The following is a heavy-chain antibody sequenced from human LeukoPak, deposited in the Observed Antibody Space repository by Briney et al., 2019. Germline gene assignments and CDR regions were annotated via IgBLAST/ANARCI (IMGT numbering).Heavy chain of an antibody. CDR1: GFTFSDYY. CDR3: GREGGYGSGRGWFDP. Sequence: GGSLRLSCAASGFTFSDYYMTWIRQAPGKGLEWVSYISSSSSYTEYADSVKGRFTISRDNAKNSLYLQMNSLRADDTAVYYCGREGGYGSGRGWFDPWGQGTLVTVSS. V-gene: IGHV3-11*05. D-gene: IGHD3-10*01. CDR2: ISSSSSYT. J-gene: IGHJ5*02.